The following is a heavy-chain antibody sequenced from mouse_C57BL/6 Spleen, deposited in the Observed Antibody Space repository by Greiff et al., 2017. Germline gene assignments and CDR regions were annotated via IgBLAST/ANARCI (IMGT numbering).Heavy chain of an antibody. J-gene: IGHJ4*01. V-gene: IGHV1-82*01. CDR1: GYAFSSSW. CDR2: IYPGDGDT. CDR3: AKFPGYYAMDY. Sequence: VQLQQSGPELVKPGASVKISCKASGYAFSSSWMNWVKQRPGKGLEWIGRIYPGDGDTNYNGKFKGKATLTADKSSSTAYMQLSSLTSEDSAVYFCAKFPGYYAMDYWGQGTTVTVSS.